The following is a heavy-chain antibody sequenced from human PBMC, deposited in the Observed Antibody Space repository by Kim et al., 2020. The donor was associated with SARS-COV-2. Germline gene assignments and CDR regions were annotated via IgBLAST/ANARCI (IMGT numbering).Heavy chain of an antibody. Sequence: NHAQKVQGRVTMDRETSISTAYMELSRLRSDDTAGYYCARGNWNLAHFDYWGQGTLVTVSS. CDR3: ARGNWNLAHFDY. D-gene: IGHD1-7*01. V-gene: IGHV1-2*02. J-gene: IGHJ4*02.